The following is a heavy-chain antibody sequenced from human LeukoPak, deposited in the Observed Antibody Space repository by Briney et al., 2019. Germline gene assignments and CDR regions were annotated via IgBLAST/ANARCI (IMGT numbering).Heavy chain of an antibody. J-gene: IGHJ3*02. CDR2: IYYSGST. CDR3: ARVPLHIVVVVAARVGAFDI. D-gene: IGHD2-15*01. Sequence: PSETLSLTCTVSGGSINSGSHYWSWIRQPPGKGLVWIGYIYYSGSTNYNPSLKSRVTISVDTSKNQFSLKLSSVTAADTAVYYYARVPLHIVVVVAARVGAFDIWGQGTMVTVSS. V-gene: IGHV4-61*01. CDR1: GGSINSGSHY.